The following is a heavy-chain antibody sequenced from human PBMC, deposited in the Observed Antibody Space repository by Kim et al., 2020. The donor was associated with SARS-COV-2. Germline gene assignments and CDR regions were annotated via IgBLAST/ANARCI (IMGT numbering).Heavy chain of an antibody. CDR3: ARHGADYDFWSGWPSYYFDY. CDR2: IYYSGST. V-gene: IGHV4-39*01. D-gene: IGHD3-3*01. Sequence: SETLSLTCTVSGGSISSSSYYWGWIRQPPGKGLEWIGSIYYSGSTYYNPSLKSRVTISVDTSKNQFSLKLSSVTAADTAVYYCARHGADYDFWSGWPSYYFDYWGQGTLVTVSS. J-gene: IGHJ4*02. CDR1: GGSISSSSYY.